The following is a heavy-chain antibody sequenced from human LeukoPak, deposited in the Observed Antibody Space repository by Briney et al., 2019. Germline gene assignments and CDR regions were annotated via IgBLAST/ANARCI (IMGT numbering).Heavy chain of an antibody. CDR3: AREGLRNVHNPLGY. V-gene: IGHV4-34*01. CDR1: GVTLSGYY. J-gene: IGHJ4*02. CDR2: IKESEKT. D-gene: IGHD5-24*01. Sequence: SETLSLTCAVYGVTLSGYYWSWIRQPPGKGLEWIGEIKESEKTNYNPSLKSRVTISIDTSKNQFSLKLSSVTAADTAVYYCAREGLRNVHNPLGYWGQGTLVTVSS.